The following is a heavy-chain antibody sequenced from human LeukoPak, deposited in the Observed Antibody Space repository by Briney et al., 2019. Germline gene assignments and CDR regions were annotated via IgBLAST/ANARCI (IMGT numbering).Heavy chain of an antibody. CDR1: GFTVSSNY. CDR3: AKESVWFGESNPFDY. V-gene: IGHV3-66*02. J-gene: IGHJ4*02. Sequence: GGSLRLSCAASGFTVSSNYMNWVRQAPGKGLEWVSVIYSGGGTYYADSVKGRFTISRDNSKNTLYLQMNSLRAEDTALYYCAKESVWFGESNPFDYWGQGTPVTVSS. D-gene: IGHD3-10*01. CDR2: IYSGGGT.